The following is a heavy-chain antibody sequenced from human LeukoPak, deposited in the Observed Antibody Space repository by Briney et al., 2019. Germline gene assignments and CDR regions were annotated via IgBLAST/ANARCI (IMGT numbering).Heavy chain of an antibody. CDR3: ARAYCGGDCYSPYSYYYGMDV. V-gene: IGHV4-39*01. Sequence: SETLSLTCTVSGGSISSSSYYWGWIRQPPGKGLEWIGSIYYSGSTYYNPSPKSRVTISVDTSKNQFSLKLSSVTAADTAVYYCARAYCGGDCYSPYSYYYGMDVWGQGTTVTVSS. D-gene: IGHD2-21*02. J-gene: IGHJ6*02. CDR2: IYYSGST. CDR1: GGSISSSSYY.